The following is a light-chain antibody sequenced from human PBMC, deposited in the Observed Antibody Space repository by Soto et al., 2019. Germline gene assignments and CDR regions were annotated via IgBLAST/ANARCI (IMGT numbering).Light chain of an antibody. Sequence: QAVVTQPPSVSEAPGQRDTISCTGSSSNIGAGYEAHWYQQVPGTAPKLLIYENNNRPSGVPDRFSGSKSGTSASLAITGLQAEDEAEYYCQSYDSSLSGYVFGTGTKLTVL. J-gene: IGLJ1*01. CDR3: QSYDSSLSGYV. CDR1: SSNIGAGYE. V-gene: IGLV1-40*01. CDR2: ENN.